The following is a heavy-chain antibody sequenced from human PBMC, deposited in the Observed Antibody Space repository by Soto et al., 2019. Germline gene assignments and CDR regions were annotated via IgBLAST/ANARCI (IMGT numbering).Heavy chain of an antibody. D-gene: IGHD6-19*01. CDR1: DFALNRLA. J-gene: IGHJ4*02. Sequence: PGGSLRLSCEASDFALNRLAMTWVRQAPGKGLEWVSSFPDGGSDPSYADSVKGRFTISRDNSRKTLYLQMNSLRADDTAIYYCSFGGGLLSSGWYKYYFDYWGQGALVTVSS. V-gene: IGHV3-23*01. CDR2: FPDGGSDP. CDR3: SFGGGLLSSGWYKYYFDY.